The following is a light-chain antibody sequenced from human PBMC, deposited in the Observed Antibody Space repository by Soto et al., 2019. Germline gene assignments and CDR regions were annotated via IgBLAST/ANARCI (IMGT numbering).Light chain of an antibody. Sequence: TLSVSPGQRVTLSCRASESVRSDLAWYRQKPGQAPRLLIHTASTRATGIPARFSGRGSGTDFTLTITSLQSEDFAVYFCQQYYMWPPVFGQGTKVDIK. CDR2: TAS. V-gene: IGKV3-15*01. CDR1: ESVRSD. CDR3: QQYYMWPPV. J-gene: IGKJ1*01.